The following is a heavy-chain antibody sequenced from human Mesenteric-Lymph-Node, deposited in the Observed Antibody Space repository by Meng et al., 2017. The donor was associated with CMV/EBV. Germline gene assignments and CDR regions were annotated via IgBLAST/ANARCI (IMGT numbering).Heavy chain of an antibody. J-gene: IGHJ4*02. Sequence: GESLKISCAASGFTFNTYIMHWVRQAPGKGLEWVAVTSYDGSEKHHADSVKGRFSISRDNSKNTLYLQMNSLKAEDTAVYYCAKNGDDYWSGLDYWGQGILVTVSS. V-gene: IGHV3-30*04. CDR3: AKNGDDYWSGLDY. D-gene: IGHD3-3*01. CDR2: TSYDGSEK. CDR1: GFTFNTYI.